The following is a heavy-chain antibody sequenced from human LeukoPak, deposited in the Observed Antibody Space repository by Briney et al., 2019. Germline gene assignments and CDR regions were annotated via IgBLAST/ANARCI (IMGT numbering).Heavy chain of an antibody. V-gene: IGHV4-4*07. CDR2: IYTSGNT. J-gene: IGHJ4*02. CDR1: GGSISSYY. Sequence: SETLSLTCTVSGGSISSYYWSWIRQPAGKGLEWIGRIYTSGNTNYNPPLKSRVTMSVDKSKNRFSLKLSSVTAADTAVYYCARDLMGAAAYWGQGTLVTVSS. D-gene: IGHD1-26*01. CDR3: ARDLMGAAAY.